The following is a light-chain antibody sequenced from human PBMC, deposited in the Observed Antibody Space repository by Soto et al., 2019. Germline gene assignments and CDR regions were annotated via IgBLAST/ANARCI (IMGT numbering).Light chain of an antibody. CDR2: DAS. Sequence: EIVLTHSPATLSLSPGERATLSCRASQSVSSYLAWYQQKPGQAPRLLIYDASNRATGIPARFSGSGSGTDFTLTISSLEPEDFAVYYCQQRSNWPPLTFGGGTKVEFK. CDR1: QSVSSY. J-gene: IGKJ4*01. CDR3: QQRSNWPPLT. V-gene: IGKV3-11*01.